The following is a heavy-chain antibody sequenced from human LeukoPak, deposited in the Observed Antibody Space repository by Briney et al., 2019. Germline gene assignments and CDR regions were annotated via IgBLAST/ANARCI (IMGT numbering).Heavy chain of an antibody. V-gene: IGHV3-7*01. CDR2: INQDGSEK. CDR1: GLTFSYFW. CDR3: ARDSYYDSSGYYTFDY. Sequence: GGSLRLSCAASGLTFSYFWMSWVRQAPGKGLEWVANINQDGSEKNYVDSVKGRFTISRDNAKNSLYLQMNSLRAEDTAVYYCARDSYYDSSGYYTFDYWGQGTLVTVSS. J-gene: IGHJ4*02. D-gene: IGHD3-22*01.